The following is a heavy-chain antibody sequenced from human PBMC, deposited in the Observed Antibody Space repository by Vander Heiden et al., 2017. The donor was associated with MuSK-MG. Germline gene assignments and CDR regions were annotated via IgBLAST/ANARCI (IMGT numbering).Heavy chain of an antibody. Sequence: EVQLVESGGGLVKPGGSLRLSCAASGFTFSSYSMNWVRQAPGKGLEWVSSISSSSRYIDDADSVKGRFTISRDNAKNSLYLKMKRLRAEDTAVYDCARDPGSYFGYWGQGTLVTVSS. CDR3: ARDPGSYFGY. D-gene: IGHD1-26*01. CDR1: GFTFSSYS. V-gene: IGHV3-21*01. CDR2: ISSSSRYI. J-gene: IGHJ4*02.